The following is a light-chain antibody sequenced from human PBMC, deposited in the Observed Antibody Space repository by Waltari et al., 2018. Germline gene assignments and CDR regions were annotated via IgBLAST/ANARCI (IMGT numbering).Light chain of an antibody. CDR3: LIAYSGVGV. J-gene: IGLJ3*02. Sequence: QAVVTQEPSLTVSPAGPVGLPCRHGAAAVTIGLYPYWFHHKPDQDPRTLFYDTSKKPSRTHDRVSGPHLGVKAGLTRSGAQPEEAVEYYCLIAYSGVGVFGGGTKLIVL. CDR2: DTS. CDR1: AAAVTIGLY. V-gene: IGLV7-46*01.